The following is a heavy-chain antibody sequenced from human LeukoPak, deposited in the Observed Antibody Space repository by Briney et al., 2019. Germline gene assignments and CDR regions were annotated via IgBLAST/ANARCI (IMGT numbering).Heavy chain of an antibody. CDR2: ISAYTGLT. Sequence: ASVTVSCKAAGYTFLNYSVTWVRQAPGQGLEWVGWISAYTGLTYYAQNNQGRVTMTADTSTAPADMELSSLTSDDTAMYYCARASMMLTAGEWYFDLWGRGTLVIVAS. V-gene: IGHV1-18*01. CDR1: GYTFLNYS. D-gene: IGHD4/OR15-4a*01. CDR3: ARASMMLTAGEWYFDL. J-gene: IGHJ2*01.